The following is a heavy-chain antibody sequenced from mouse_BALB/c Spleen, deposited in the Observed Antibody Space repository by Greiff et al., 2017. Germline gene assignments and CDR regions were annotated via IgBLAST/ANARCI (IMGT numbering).Heavy chain of an antibody. D-gene: IGHD4-1*01. V-gene: IGHV1-18*01. CDR2: INPNNGGT. J-gene: IGHJ2*01. CDR3: APNWERGYYFDY. Sequence: LVESGASVKISCKTSGYTFTEYTMHWVKQSHGKSLEWIGGINPNNGGTSYNQKFKGKATLTVDKSSSTAYMELRSLTSEDSAVYYCAPNWERGYYFDYWGQGTTLTVSS. CDR1: GYTFTEYT.